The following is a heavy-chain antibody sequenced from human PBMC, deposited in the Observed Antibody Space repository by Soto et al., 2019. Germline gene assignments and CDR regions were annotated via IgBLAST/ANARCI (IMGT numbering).Heavy chain of an antibody. V-gene: IGHV3-13*01. CDR3: ARVPRGIQRSPGYYYYGMDV. Sequence: GGSLRLSCAASGFTFSSYDMHWVRQATGKGLEWVSAIGTAGDTYYPGSVKGRFTISRENAKNSLYLQMNSLRAEDTAVYYCARVPRGIQRSPGYYYYGMDVWGQGTTVTVSS. CDR1: GFTFSSYD. D-gene: IGHD5-18*01. CDR2: IGTAGDT. J-gene: IGHJ6*02.